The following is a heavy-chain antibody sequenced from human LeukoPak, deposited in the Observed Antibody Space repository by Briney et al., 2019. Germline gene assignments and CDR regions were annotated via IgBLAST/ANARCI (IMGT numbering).Heavy chain of an antibody. CDR1: RGTFSSYA. CDR2: IIPILGIA. Sequence: PEASVKVSCKASRGTFSSYAISWVRQAPGQGLEWMGRIIPILGIANYAQKFQGRVTITADKSTSTAYMELSSLRSEDTAVYYCARPMTPNYYYYGMDVWGQGTTVTVSS. D-gene: IGHD3-22*01. CDR3: ARPMTPNYYYYGMDV. J-gene: IGHJ6*02. V-gene: IGHV1-69*04.